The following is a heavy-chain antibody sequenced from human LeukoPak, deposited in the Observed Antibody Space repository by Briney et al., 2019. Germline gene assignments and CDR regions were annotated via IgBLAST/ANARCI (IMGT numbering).Heavy chain of an antibody. CDR3: VRQIEMTTSSLGS. CDR1: GYTFANYY. V-gene: IGHV1-46*01. CDR2: IHSGAGDT. J-gene: IGHJ5*02. D-gene: IGHD4-11*01. Sequence: ASVKVSCKASGYTFANYYIYWVRQAPGQGLEWMGIIHSGAGDTTYPQKFQGRVTMTRDTSTNTVYMELSSLGSEDTAVYYCVRQIEMTTSSLGSWGQGSLVTVSS.